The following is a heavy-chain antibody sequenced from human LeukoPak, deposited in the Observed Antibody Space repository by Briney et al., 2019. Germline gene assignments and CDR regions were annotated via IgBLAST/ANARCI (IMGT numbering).Heavy chain of an antibody. CDR2: ISSSGSTI. J-gene: IGHJ4*02. V-gene: IGHV3-48*03. CDR3: ARDSHYYGSGKGFDY. CDR1: GFMFASVG. Sequence: GGSLRLSCVASGFMFASVGMNWVRQAPGKGLEWVSYISSSGSTIYYADSVKGRFTISRDNAKHSLYLQMNSLRAEDTAVYYCARDSHYYGSGKGFDYWGQGTLVTVSS. D-gene: IGHD3-10*01.